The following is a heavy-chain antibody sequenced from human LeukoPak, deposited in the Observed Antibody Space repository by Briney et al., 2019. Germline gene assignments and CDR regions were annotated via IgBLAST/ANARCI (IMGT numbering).Heavy chain of an antibody. CDR1: GYTLTGYY. D-gene: IGHD2/OR15-2a*01. V-gene: IGHV1-2*02. CDR3: ARDPFALGIVIVPY. Sequence: GAPVKVSCKASGYTLTGYYMHWVRQAPGQGLEWMGWINPNSGGTNYAQKFQGRVTMTSDTSITTAYMELSRLRSDDTAVYYCARDPFALGIVIVPYWGQGTLVTVSS. J-gene: IGHJ4*02. CDR2: INPNSGGT.